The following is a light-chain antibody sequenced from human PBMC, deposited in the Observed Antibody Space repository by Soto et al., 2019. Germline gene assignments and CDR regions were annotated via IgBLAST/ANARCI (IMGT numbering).Light chain of an antibody. Sequence: EIGLTQSPGTLSLSPGKRATLSCRASQSISSSYLAWYQQRPGQAPRLLIYGASSRATGIPDRFSGSGSGTEFTLTISRLEPEDFAVYYCQQYGSSPSTFGQGTKVDI. CDR3: QQYGSSPST. CDR2: GAS. CDR1: QSISSSY. V-gene: IGKV3-20*01. J-gene: IGKJ1*01.